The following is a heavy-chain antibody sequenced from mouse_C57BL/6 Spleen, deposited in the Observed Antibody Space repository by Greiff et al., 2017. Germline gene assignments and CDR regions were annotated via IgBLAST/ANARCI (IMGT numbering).Heavy chain of an antibody. Sequence: VQLQQSGTVLARPGASVKMSCKTSGYTFTSYWMHWVKQRPGQGLEWIGAIYPGNSDTSYNQKFKGKAKLTAVTSASTAYMELSSLTNEDSAVYYCTGGYPWDGTAWFAYWGQGTLVTVSA. J-gene: IGHJ3*01. D-gene: IGHD4-1*01. V-gene: IGHV1-5*01. CDR1: GYTFTSYW. CDR2: IYPGNSDT. CDR3: TGGYPWDGTAWFAY.